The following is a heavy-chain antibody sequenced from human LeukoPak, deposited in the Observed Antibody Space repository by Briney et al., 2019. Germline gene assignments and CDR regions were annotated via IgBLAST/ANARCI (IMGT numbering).Heavy chain of an antibody. CDR3: ARDQSGSYLYYFDY. Sequence: PGRSLRLSCAASGFTFSSYAMHWGRQAPGKGLEWVAVISYDGSNKYYADSVKGRFTISRDNSKNTLYLQMNSLRAEDTAVYYCARDQSGSYLYYFDYWGQGTLVTVSS. D-gene: IGHD1-26*01. CDR2: ISYDGSNK. CDR1: GFTFSSYA. V-gene: IGHV3-30-3*01. J-gene: IGHJ4*02.